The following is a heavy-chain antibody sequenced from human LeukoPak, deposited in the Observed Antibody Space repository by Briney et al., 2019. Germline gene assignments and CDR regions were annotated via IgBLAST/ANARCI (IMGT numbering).Heavy chain of an antibody. CDR2: ISGSGGST. D-gene: IGHD3-3*01. Sequence: PGGSLRLSCAASGFTFSSYAMSWVRQAPGKGLEWVSAISGSGGSTYCADSVKGRFTISRDNSKNTLYLQMNSLRAEDTAVYYCAKVPQRSNTIFGVVIEYYFDYWGQGTLVTVSS. V-gene: IGHV3-23*01. CDR1: GFTFSSYA. J-gene: IGHJ4*02. CDR3: AKVPQRSNTIFGVVIEYYFDY.